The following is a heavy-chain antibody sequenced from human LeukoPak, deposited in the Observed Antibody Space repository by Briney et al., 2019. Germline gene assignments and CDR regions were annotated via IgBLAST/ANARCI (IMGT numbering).Heavy chain of an antibody. V-gene: IGHV3-21*04. J-gene: IGHJ3*02. CDR3: ARAPPLAFDI. CDR1: GFTFSNYN. CDR2: ISSGSSSI. Sequence: GGSLRLSCAGSGFTFSNYNMNWVRQTPGKGLEWVSSISSGSSSIYYADSVKGRFTISRDNAKNSLFLQMNSLRAEDTAVYYCARAPPLAFDIWGQGTMVTVSS.